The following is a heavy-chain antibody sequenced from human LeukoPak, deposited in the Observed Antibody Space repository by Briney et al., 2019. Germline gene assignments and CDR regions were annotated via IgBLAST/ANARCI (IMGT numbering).Heavy chain of an antibody. J-gene: IGHJ4*02. CDR1: GLTFSRYA. CDR3: AKAKKQWPLDY. CDR2: ISGSGGST. V-gene: IGHV3-23*01. D-gene: IGHD6-19*01. Sequence: GGSLRLSCAASGLTFSRYAMSWVRQAPGKGLEWVSAISGSGGSTYYADSVKGRFTISRDNSKNTLYLQMNSLRAEDTAVYYCAKAKKQWPLDYWGEGTLVTVSS.